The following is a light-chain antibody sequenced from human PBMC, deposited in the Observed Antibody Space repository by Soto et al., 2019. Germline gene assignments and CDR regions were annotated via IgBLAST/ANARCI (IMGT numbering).Light chain of an antibody. CDR3: QSFDSSLSGYV. Sequence: QSVLTQPPSVSGAPGQRVTISCPGSSSNIGAGFDVHWYQQLPGEAPKLLIYGNTNRPSGVPDRFSGSKSGTSASLAITGLQVEDAADYYCQSFDSSLSGYVFGTGTKVTVL. V-gene: IGLV1-40*01. CDR1: SSNIGAGFD. CDR2: GNT. J-gene: IGLJ1*01.